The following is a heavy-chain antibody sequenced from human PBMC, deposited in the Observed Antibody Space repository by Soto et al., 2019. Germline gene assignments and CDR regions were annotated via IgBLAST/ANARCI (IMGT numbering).Heavy chain of an antibody. V-gene: IGHV1-18*01. Sequence: QVHLVQSGAEVKKPGASVKVSCKGSGYAFTTYGITWVRQAPGQGLEWMGWISAHNGNTNSAQKLQGRVTVTRDTSPSTAYMELRILRSDDTALYYCARGRYGDYWGQGALVTVSS. CDR1: GYAFTTYG. D-gene: IGHD1-1*01. CDR3: ARGRYGDY. CDR2: ISAHNGNT. J-gene: IGHJ4*02.